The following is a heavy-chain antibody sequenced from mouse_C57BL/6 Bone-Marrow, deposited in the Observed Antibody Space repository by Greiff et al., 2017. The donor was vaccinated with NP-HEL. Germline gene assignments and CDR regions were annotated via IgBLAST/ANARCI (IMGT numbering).Heavy chain of an antibody. D-gene: IGHD1-1*01. CDR1: GYTFTGYW. CDR2: ILPGSGST. J-gene: IGHJ1*03. V-gene: IGHV1-9*01. Sequence: QVQLQQSGAELMKPGASVKLSCKATGYTFTGYWIAWVKQRPGPGLEWIGEILPGSGSTNYNEKFKGKATFTADTSSNTAYMQLSSLTTEDSAIYDCARGSSYEDWYFDVWGTGTTVTVSS. CDR3: ARGSSYEDWYFDV.